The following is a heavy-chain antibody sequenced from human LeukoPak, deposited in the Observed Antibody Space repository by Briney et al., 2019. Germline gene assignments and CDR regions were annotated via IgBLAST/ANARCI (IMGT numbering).Heavy chain of an antibody. CDR3: TTAPRYYDILTGAPDY. Sequence: PGGSLRLSCAASGFTFSNAWMSWVRQAPGKGLEWVGRIKSKTDGGTTDYAAPVKGRFTISRDDSKNTLYLQMNSLKTEDTAVYYCTTAPRYYDILTGAPDYWGQEPWSPSPQ. J-gene: IGHJ4*01. V-gene: IGHV3-15*01. CDR1: GFTFSNAW. D-gene: IGHD3-9*01. CDR2: IKSKTDGGTT.